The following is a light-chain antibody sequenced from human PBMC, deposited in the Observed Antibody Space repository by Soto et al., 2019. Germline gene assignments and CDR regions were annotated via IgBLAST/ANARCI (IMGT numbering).Light chain of an antibody. V-gene: IGKV3-11*01. CDR3: QQRSNWPRVT. Sequence: EIVMTQSPATLSVSPGERATLTCRASQSVSSSLAWYQQKPGQAPRLLIYDASNRPTGIPARFTGSGSGTDFTLTISSLEPEDFAVYYCQQRSNWPRVTFGPGTKVDIK. J-gene: IGKJ3*01. CDR1: QSVSSS. CDR2: DAS.